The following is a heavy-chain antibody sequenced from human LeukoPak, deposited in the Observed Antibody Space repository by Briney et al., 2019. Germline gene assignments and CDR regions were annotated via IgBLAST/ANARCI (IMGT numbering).Heavy chain of an antibody. CDR2: MSPSGSS. D-gene: IGHD3-22*01. Sequence: SETLSLTCAVYGGSFSDYYWTWIRQTPGKGLEWIGEMSPSGSSNYNPSLKSRVTISVDTSKNQFSLKLKSVTAADTAVYYCARGRQDVNMILVVMAGVSYYLDVWSKGTTVTVS. CDR1: GGSFSDYY. CDR3: ARGRQDVNMILVVMAGVSYYLDV. V-gene: IGHV4-34*01. J-gene: IGHJ6*03.